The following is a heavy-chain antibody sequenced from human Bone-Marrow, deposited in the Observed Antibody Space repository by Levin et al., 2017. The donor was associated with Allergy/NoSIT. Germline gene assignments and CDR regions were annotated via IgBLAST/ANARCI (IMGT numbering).Heavy chain of an antibody. V-gene: IGHV1-2*02. D-gene: IGHD4-17*01. J-gene: IGHJ6*02. CDR1: GYDFTGYY. Sequence: SVKVSCKASGYDFTGYYIHWVRQAPAQGLEWMGWINPNSGGTNYGQKFQGRVTMTRDTSIRTAYMELSRLRSDDTAVYYCATLYGDYVPYYYGMDLWGQGTTVTVSS. CDR2: INPNSGGT. CDR3: ATLYGDYVPYYYGMDL.